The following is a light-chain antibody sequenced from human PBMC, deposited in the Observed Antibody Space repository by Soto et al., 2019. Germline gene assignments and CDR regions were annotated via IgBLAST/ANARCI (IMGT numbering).Light chain of an antibody. V-gene: IGLV2-23*02. CDR1: SSDVGSYNL. Sequence: QSALTHPASVSGFPGQSITISCTGTSSDVGSYNLVSWYQQHPGKAPKLMIYEVSKRPSGVSNRFSGSKSGNTASLTISGLQAEDEADYYCCSYAGSSTWVFGGGTKVTVL. CDR2: EVS. CDR3: CSYAGSSTWV. J-gene: IGLJ3*02.